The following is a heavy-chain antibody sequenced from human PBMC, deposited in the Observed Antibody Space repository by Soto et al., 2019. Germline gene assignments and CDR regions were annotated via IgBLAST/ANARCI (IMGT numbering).Heavy chain of an antibody. D-gene: IGHD6-13*01. CDR3: ARGVAAAAPGVYFDY. V-gene: IGHV3-33*01. J-gene: IGHJ4*02. CDR2: IWYDGSNK. Sequence: GGSLRLSCAASGFTFSSYGMHWVRQAPGKGLEWVAVIWYDGSNKYYADSVKGRFTISRDNSKNMLYLQMNSLRAEDTAVYYCARGVAAAAPGVYFDYWGQGTLVTVSS. CDR1: GFTFSSYG.